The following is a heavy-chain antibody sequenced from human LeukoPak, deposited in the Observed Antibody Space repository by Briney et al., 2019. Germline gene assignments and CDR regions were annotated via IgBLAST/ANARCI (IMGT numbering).Heavy chain of an antibody. CDR2: IIPIFGTA. J-gene: IGHJ6*03. CDR3: ARDLYDSSGYDYMDV. CDR1: GYTFTNYG. Sequence: SVKVSCKASGYTFTNYGISWVRQAPGQGLEWMGGIIPIFGTANYAQKFQGRVTITADESTSTAYMELSSLRSEDTAVYYCARDLYDSSGYDYMDVWGKGTTVTVSS. D-gene: IGHD3-22*01. V-gene: IGHV1-69*13.